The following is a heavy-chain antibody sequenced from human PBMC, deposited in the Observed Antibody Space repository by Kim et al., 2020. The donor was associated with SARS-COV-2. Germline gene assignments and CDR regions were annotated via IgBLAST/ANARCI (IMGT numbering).Heavy chain of an antibody. V-gene: IGHV4-59*08. D-gene: IGHD2-8*02. J-gene: IGHJ5*02. CDR3: VRHENCLGGVCYPAGGDWFEA. CDR2: IYSSGSP. CDR1: GGSISPSY. Sequence: SETLSLTCTVSGGSISPSYWTWIRQAPGKGLEWIGYIYSSGSPSYNPSLKSQVTMSVDMSKNQFSLKMSSVTATDTAVDYCVRHENCLGGVCYPAGGDWFEAWGQGTLVTVSS.